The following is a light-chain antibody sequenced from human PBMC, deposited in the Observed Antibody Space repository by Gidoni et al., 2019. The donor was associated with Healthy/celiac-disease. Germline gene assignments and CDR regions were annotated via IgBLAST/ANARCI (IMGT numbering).Light chain of an antibody. J-gene: IGKJ2*01. CDR3: MQALQRNT. V-gene: IGKV2-28*01. CDR2: FVS. CDR1: QSLLHSNGYNY. Sequence: DIVMTQSPLSLPVTPGEPASISCRSSQSLLHSNGYNYLDWYLQTPGQSPQLLIYFVSNRASGVPDRFSGSGSGTDFTLKISRVEDEDVGVYYCMQALQRNTFXQXTKLEIK.